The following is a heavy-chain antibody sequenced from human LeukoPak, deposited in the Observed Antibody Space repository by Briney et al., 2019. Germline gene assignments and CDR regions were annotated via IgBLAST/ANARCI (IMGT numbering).Heavy chain of an antibody. CDR3: AKVPKEQQLVNWFDP. V-gene: IGHV3-7*03. CDR2: MKGDGSEK. CDR1: GFTFSSYW. J-gene: IGHJ5*02. D-gene: IGHD6-13*01. Sequence: GGSLRLSRAASGFTFSSYWMKWVRQAPGKGLEWVASMKGDGSEKYYVDSVRGRFTISRDNAKNTLYLQMNSLRAEDTAVYYCAKVPKEQQLVNWFDPWGQGTLVTVSS.